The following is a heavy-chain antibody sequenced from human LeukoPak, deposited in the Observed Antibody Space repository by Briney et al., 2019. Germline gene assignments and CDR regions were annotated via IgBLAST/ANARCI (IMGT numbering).Heavy chain of an antibody. CDR2: IWYEGSNE. CDR1: GFIFSNYN. V-gene: IGHV3-33*01. CDR3: ARETPMFY. J-gene: IGHJ4*02. Sequence: PGASLRLSCAVSGFIFSNYNMHWVRQAPGKGLEWVAAIWYEGSNEHYADSVKGRFTVSRDNSKNILYLHMNSLRADDTAVYYCARETPMFYWGQGTLVTVSS. D-gene: IGHD3-10*02.